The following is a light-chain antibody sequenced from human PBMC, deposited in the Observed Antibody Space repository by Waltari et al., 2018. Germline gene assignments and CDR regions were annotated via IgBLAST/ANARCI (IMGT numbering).Light chain of an antibody. V-gene: IGLV1-47*01. CDR1: SSHYGENY. J-gene: IGLJ3*02. CDR3: AAWEDSLSGWV. Sequence: QSVLTQPPSASGTPGQRVTISCSGHSSHYGENYVYWYPQLPGPAPKPLNSRSNPRPSGVPDRFSGSKSGTSASLAISGLRSEDEADYHCAAWEDSLSGWVFGGGTKLTVL. CDR2: RSN.